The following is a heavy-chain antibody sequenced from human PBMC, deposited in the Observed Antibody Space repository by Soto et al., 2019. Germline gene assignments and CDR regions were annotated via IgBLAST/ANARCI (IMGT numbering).Heavy chain of an antibody. CDR3: ARGGYCSGTNCYADAFDI. CDR1: GFTFSNYW. Sequence: VQLVESGGGLVQPGGSLRLSCAASGFTFSNYWMSWVRQAPGKGLEWVANIKEDGSEKDYVDSTKGRFTISRDNSKNSLYLQMNSLRAEDTAVYYCARGGYCSGTNCYADAFDIWGQGTMVAVSS. J-gene: IGHJ3*02. V-gene: IGHV3-7*01. CDR2: IKEDGSEK. D-gene: IGHD2-2*01.